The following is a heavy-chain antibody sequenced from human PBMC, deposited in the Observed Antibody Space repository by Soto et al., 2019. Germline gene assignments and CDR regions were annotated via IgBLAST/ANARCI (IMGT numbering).Heavy chain of an antibody. CDR1: GDSLGSGGYY. CDR2: IYYSGST. J-gene: IGHJ6*02. V-gene: IGHV4-31*04. D-gene: IGHD2-8*01. Sequence: QVRLQESGPGLVRPSQTLSLTCTVSGDSLGSGGYYCSWIRQLPGKGLEWIGFIYYSGSTFYNTSLRSRVTMSADASKNQISLKLSSVTAADTAVYYCAKTKTPHVRNGMDVWGQGTTVTVSS. CDR3: AKTKTPHVRNGMDV.